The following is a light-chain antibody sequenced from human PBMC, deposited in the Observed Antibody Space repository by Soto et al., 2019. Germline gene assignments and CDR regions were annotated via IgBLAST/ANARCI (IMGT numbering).Light chain of an antibody. V-gene: IGLV1-40*01. CDR3: QSYDSSLSENVV. J-gene: IGLJ2*01. CDR1: SSNIGAGYD. Sequence: QSVLTQPPSVSGAPGQRVTISCTGSSSNIGAGYDVHWYQQLPGTAPKLLIYGNSNRPSGVPDRFSGSKSGTSASLAITGLQVEDEADYYCQSYDSSLSENVVYGGGTKLTVL. CDR2: GNS.